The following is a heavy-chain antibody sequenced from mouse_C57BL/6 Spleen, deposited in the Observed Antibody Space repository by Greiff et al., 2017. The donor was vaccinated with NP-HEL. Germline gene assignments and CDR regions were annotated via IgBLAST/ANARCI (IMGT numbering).Heavy chain of an antibody. V-gene: IGHV1-64*01. J-gene: IGHJ3*01. D-gene: IGHD2-5*01. CDR3: ARPRYSNYGGWFAY. CDR1: GYTFTSYW. CDR2: IHPNSGST. Sequence: QVQLKQPGAELVKPGASVKLSCKASGYTFTSYWMHWVKQRPGQGLEWIGMIHPNSGSTNYNEKFKSKATLTVDKSSSTAYMQLSSLTSEDSAVYYCARPRYSNYGGWFAYWGQGTLVTVSA.